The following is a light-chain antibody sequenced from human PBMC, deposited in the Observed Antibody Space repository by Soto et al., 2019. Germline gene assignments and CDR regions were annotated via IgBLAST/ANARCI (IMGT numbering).Light chain of an antibody. V-gene: IGKV3-20*01. Sequence: EIVLTQSPGTLSLSPGERTTLSCRASQSVSSNYLAWYQRKPGQAPRLLIYGASSRATGIPDRFSGSGSGTDFTLTISRLEPEDFAVYYCQQYGSSPLTFGGGTKV. J-gene: IGKJ4*01. CDR1: QSVSSNY. CDR3: QQYGSSPLT. CDR2: GAS.